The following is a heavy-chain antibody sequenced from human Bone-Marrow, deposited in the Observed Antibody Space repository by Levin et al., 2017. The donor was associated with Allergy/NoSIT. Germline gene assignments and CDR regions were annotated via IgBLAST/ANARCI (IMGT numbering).Heavy chain of an antibody. CDR2: IKSKSDGGTT. V-gene: IGHV3-15*01. J-gene: IGHJ6*04. D-gene: IGHD1-26*01. Sequence: GGSLRLSCAASGFTFSNSWMSWVRQAPGKGLEWVGRIKSKSDGGTTDYAAPVKGRFTISRDDSENTLFLQMNNLKSEDTAVYYCTNQAGYSYLSLVDVWGKGTTVTVSS. CDR1: GFTFSNSW. CDR3: TNQAGYSYLSLVDV.